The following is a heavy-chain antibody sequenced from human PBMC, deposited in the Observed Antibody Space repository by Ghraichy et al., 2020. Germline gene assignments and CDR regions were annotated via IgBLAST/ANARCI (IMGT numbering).Heavy chain of an antibody. V-gene: IGHV3-15*01. Sequence: SCAASGFTFSNAWMNWVRQAPGKGLEWVGRVKTKSDGETKDYTAPVKGRFTVSRDDSKNTLYLQMNSLKTEDTGVYYCSTNTVDGPATDYWGQGTLVTVSS. J-gene: IGHJ4*02. CDR3: STNTVDGPATDY. CDR2: VKTKSDGETK. CDR1: GFTFSNAW. D-gene: IGHD2-21*01.